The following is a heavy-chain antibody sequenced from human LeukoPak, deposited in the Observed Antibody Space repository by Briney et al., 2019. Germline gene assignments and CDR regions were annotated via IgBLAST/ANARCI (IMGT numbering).Heavy chain of an antibody. J-gene: IGHJ4*02. CDR3: AKRGGYYYDSSGFYLIDY. CDR1: GFTFSSYA. Sequence: PGGSLRLSCAASGFTFSSYAMSWVRQAPGKGLEWVSAISGSGGSTYYADSVKGRFTISRDNSKNTLYLQMNSLRAEDTAVYYCAKRGGYYYDSSGFYLIDYWGQGTLVTVSS. D-gene: IGHD3-22*01. V-gene: IGHV3-23*01. CDR2: ISGSGGST.